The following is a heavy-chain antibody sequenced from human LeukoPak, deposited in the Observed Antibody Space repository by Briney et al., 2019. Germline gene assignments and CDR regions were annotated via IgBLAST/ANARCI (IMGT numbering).Heavy chain of an antibody. J-gene: IGHJ4*02. D-gene: IGHD4/OR15-4a*01. CDR1: GGSISSYY. CDR2: IYSSGST. V-gene: IGHV4-59*08. Sequence: SETLSLTCTVSGGSISSYYWSWIRQPPGKGLEWIGYIYSSGSTDYNPSLKGRVTISVDSSKNQFSLNLTSATAADTAVYYCSRHAYYNPQDYFDSWGQGSLVTVSS. CDR3: SRHAYYNPQDYFDS.